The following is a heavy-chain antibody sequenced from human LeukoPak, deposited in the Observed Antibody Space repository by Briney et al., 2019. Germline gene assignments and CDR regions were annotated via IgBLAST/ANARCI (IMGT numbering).Heavy chain of an antibody. D-gene: IGHD6-19*01. V-gene: IGHV3-23*01. CDR2: ISVSGGST. CDR1: GFTFSTYA. J-gene: IGHJ5*02. Sequence: PGGSLRLSCAASGFTFSTYAMSWVRQAPGKGLEWVSAISVSGGSTYYADSVKGRFTISRDNSTNTLYLQMNSLRAEDTAVYYCAKEHSNKYSSGWYNWFDPWGQGTLVTVSS. CDR3: AKEHSNKYSSGWYNWFDP.